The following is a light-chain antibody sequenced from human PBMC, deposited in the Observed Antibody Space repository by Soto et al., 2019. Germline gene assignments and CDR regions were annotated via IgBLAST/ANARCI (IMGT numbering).Light chain of an antibody. CDR3: QQYNNWPPFT. CDR2: GAS. Sequence: ELVMTQSPVTLSVSPGERATLSCRASQSVSNNLAWYQQKPGQAPSLLIYGASTRATGIPARFSGSGSGTEFTLTISSLQSEDFAVYDCQQYNNWPPFTFGQGTRLEIK. J-gene: IGKJ5*01. CDR1: QSVSNN. V-gene: IGKV3-15*01.